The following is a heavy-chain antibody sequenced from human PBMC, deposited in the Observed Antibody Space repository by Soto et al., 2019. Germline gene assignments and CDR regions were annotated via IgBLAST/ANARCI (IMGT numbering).Heavy chain of an antibody. CDR2: IYYSGST. Sequence: PSETLSLTCTVSGGSISSYYWSWIRQPPGKGLEWIGYIYYSGSTNYNPSLKSRVTISVDTSKNQFSLKLSSVTAADTAVYYCARAGLELRSWWFDPWGQGTLVTVSS. J-gene: IGHJ5*02. CDR1: GGSISSYY. V-gene: IGHV4-59*01. D-gene: IGHD1-7*01. CDR3: ARAGLELRSWWFDP.